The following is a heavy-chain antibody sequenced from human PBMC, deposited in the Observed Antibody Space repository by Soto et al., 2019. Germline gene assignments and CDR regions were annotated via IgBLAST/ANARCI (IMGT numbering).Heavy chain of an antibody. CDR2: IIPIFGTA. Sequence: QVQLVQSGAEVKKPGSSVKVSCKASGGTFSSYAISWVRQAPGQGLEWMGGIIPIFGTANYAQKFQGSVTITADESPSTAYMELSSLRSEDTAVYYCARDLLLGIRSLGWFDPWGQGTLVTVSS. J-gene: IGHJ5*02. CDR1: GGTFSSYA. V-gene: IGHV1-69*01. CDR3: ARDLLLGIRSLGWFDP. D-gene: IGHD3-10*01.